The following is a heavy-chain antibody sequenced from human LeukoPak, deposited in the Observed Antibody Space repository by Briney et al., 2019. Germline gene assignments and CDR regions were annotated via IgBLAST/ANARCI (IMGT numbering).Heavy chain of an antibody. CDR1: GYSFTSYW. Sequence: GESLQISCKGSGYSFTSYWIGWVRQLPGKGLEWMGIIYPGDSETRYSPSFQGQVTISADKSISTAYLQWSSLKASDTAMYYCARHLRRLPFDNWGQGTLVTVSS. J-gene: IGHJ4*02. D-gene: IGHD5-18*01. CDR3: ARHLRRLPFDN. CDR2: IYPGDSET. V-gene: IGHV5-51*01.